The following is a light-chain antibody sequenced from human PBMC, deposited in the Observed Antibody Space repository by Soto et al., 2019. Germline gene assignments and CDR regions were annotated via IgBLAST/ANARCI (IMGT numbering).Light chain of an antibody. J-gene: IGKJ2*01. CDR2: GAS. CDR3: QQYNNGPTYT. V-gene: IGKV3-15*01. CDR1: QSISSS. Sequence: EIVMTQSPATLSVSPGERATLSCRASQSISSSLAWYQQKPGQAPRLLIYGASTRATGIPARLSGSGSGTEFTLTISSLQSEDFAVYYCQQYNNGPTYTFGQGTKLEI.